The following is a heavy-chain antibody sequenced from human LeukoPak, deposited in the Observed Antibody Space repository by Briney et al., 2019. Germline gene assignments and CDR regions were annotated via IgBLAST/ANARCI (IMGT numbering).Heavy chain of an antibody. CDR3: ARDRRYYGSGSYGYLGY. D-gene: IGHD3-10*01. J-gene: IGHJ4*02. Sequence: GSLRLSCAASGFTFSSYSMNWVRQAPGKGLEWVSSISSSSSYIYYADSVKGRFTISRDNAKNSLYLQMNSLRAEDTAVYYCARDRRYYGSGSYGYLGYWGQGTLVTVSS. CDR2: ISSSSSYI. V-gene: IGHV3-21*01. CDR1: GFTFSSYS.